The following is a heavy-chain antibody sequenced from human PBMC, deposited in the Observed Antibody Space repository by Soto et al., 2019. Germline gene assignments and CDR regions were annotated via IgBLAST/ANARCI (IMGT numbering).Heavy chain of an antibody. J-gene: IGHJ3*01. V-gene: IGHV3-48*02. D-gene: IGHD6-19*01. CDR3: ARDRGSSGMFELDV. Sequence: PVGSLRLSCVASQFPFDVYSMHWVRQAPGKGLEWVSYIRHTTSATFYADAVKGRFTISRDNRKNSLFLQMNSLRDDDTGVYFCARDRGSSGMFELDVWGPGTLVTVSS. CDR2: IRHTTSAT. CDR1: QFPFDVYS.